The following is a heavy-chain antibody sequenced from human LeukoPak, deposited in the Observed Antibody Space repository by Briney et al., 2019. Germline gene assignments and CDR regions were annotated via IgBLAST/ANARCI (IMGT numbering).Heavy chain of an antibody. Sequence: SETLSLTCTVSGGSISSSSYYWGWIRQPPGKGLEWIGSIYYSGSTYYNPSLKSRVTISVDTSKNQFSLKLSSVTAADTAVYYCARERGTYGDFDYWGQGTLVTVSS. CDR3: ARERGTYGDFDY. CDR2: IYYSGST. J-gene: IGHJ4*02. D-gene: IGHD4-17*01. V-gene: IGHV4-39*07. CDR1: GGSISSSSYY.